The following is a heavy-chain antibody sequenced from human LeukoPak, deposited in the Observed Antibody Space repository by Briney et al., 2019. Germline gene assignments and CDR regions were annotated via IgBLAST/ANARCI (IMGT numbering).Heavy chain of an antibody. V-gene: IGHV3-30*02. D-gene: IGHD1-26*01. CDR1: GFTFSSYG. Sequence: GGSLRLSCAASGFTFSSYGMHWVRQAPDKGLEWVAFIRYDGSNKYYADSVKGRFTISRDNSKNTLYLQMNSLRAEDTAVYYCAKEEVGATNWFDPWGQGTLVTVSS. CDR3: AKEEVGATNWFDP. CDR2: IRYDGSNK. J-gene: IGHJ5*02.